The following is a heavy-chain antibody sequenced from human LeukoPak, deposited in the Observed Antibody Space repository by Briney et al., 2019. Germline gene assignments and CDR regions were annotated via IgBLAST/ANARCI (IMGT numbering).Heavy chain of an antibody. CDR3: ASHDFWSGPIQPPRY. V-gene: IGHV4-34*01. Sequence: SETLSLTCTVSGGSISSYYWSWIRQPPGKGLEWIGEINHSGSTNYNPSLKSRVTISVDTSKNQFSLKLSSVTAADTAVYYCASHDFWSGPIQPPRYWGQGTLVTVSS. CDR2: INHSGST. D-gene: IGHD3-3*01. J-gene: IGHJ4*02. CDR1: GGSISSYY.